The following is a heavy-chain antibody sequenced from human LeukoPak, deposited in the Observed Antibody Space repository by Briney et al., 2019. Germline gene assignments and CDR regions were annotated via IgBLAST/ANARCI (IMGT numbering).Heavy chain of an antibody. Sequence: PSETLSLTCAVYGGSLSGSYWSWIRQPPGKGLEWIGEINHSGSTNYNPSLKSRVTISVDTSKNQFSLKLSSVTAADTAVYYCARASTRQLDSFVVVTDGPMVGDYYYGMDVWGQGTTVTVSS. V-gene: IGHV4-34*01. D-gene: IGHD2-21*02. CDR3: ARASTRQLDSFVVVTDGPMVGDYYYGMDV. CDR2: INHSGST. J-gene: IGHJ6*02. CDR1: GGSLSGSY.